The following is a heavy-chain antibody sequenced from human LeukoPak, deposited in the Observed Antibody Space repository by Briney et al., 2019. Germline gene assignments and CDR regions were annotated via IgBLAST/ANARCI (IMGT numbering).Heavy chain of an antibody. V-gene: IGHV3-23*01. CDR1: GFTFSSHG. J-gene: IGHJ4*02. CDR3: AKSPGYWAHDY. CDR2: IGGGGTDT. Sequence: AGGSLRLSCAASGFTFSSHGMSWVRQAPGKGLEWVSSIGGGGTDTYYADSVKGRFTISRDNSKNTLSLQLNSLRAEDTAVYYYAKSPGYWAHDYWGQGTLVTVSS. D-gene: IGHD2-8*02.